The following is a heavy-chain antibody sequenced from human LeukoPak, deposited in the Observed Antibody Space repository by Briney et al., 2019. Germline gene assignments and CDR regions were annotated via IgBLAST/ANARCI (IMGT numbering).Heavy chain of an antibody. CDR2: ISGSGGST. CDR1: GFTFSSYA. V-gene: IGHV3-23*01. D-gene: IGHD3-22*01. Sequence: GGSLRPSCAASGFTFSSYAMSWVRQAPGKGLEWVSAISGSGGSTYYADSVKGRFTISRDNSKNTLYLQMNSLRAEDAAVYYCAKSEDYYDSSGYFTFDYWGQGTLVTVSS. J-gene: IGHJ4*02. CDR3: AKSEDYYDSSGYFTFDY.